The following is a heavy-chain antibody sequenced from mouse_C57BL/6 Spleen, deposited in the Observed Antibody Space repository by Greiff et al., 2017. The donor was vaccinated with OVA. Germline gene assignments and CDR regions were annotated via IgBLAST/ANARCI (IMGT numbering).Heavy chain of an antibody. V-gene: IGHV3-6*01. CDR3: ARDDYDYYYAMDY. CDR2: ISYDGSN. Sequence: EVQLKQSGPGLVKPSQSLSLTCSVTGYSITSGYYWNWIRQFPGNKLEWMGYISYDGSNNYNPSLKNRISITRDTSKNQFFLKLNSVTTEDTATYYCARDDYDYYYAMDYWGQGTSVTVSS. CDR1: GYSITSGYY. D-gene: IGHD2-4*01. J-gene: IGHJ4*01.